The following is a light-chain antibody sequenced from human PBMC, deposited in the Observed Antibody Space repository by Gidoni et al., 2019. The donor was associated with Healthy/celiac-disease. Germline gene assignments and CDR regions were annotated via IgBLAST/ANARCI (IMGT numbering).Light chain of an antibody. J-gene: IGKJ1*01. V-gene: IGKV3-11*01. Sequence: IVLTQSPATLSFSPGERAALSCRASQSVISYLAWYQQKPGQAPRLLIYDASNRATGIPARFSGSGSGTDFTLPISSLEPEDFAVYYCQQRSNWHTWTFGQGTKVEIK. CDR3: QQRSNWHTWT. CDR1: QSVISY. CDR2: DAS.